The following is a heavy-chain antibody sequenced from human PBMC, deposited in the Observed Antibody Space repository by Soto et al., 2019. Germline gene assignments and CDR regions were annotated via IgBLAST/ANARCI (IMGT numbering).Heavy chain of an antibody. V-gene: IGHV4-30-4*01. CDR2: IYYSGST. CDR1: GGSISSGDYY. D-gene: IGHD3-10*01. J-gene: IGHJ4*02. CDR3: ASSYGSGSYYRRRGMTALSY. Sequence: QVQLQESGPGLVKPSQTLSLTCTVSGGSISSGDYYWSWIRQPPGKGLEWIGYIYYSGSTYYNPSLKRRVTISVDTSKNQFSLKLSSVTAADTAVYYCASSYGSGSYYRRRGMTALSYWGQGTLVTVSS.